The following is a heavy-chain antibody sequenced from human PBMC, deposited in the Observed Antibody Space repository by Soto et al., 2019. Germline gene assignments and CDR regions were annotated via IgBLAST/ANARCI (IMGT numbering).Heavy chain of an antibody. Sequence: GGSLRLSCAASGFTFDDYAMHWVRQAPGKGLEWVSLISWDGGSTYYADSVKGRFTISRDNSKNSLYLQMNSLRTEDSALYYCATEPEMATITGGMDVWGQGTTVTVSS. J-gene: IGHJ6*02. CDR1: GFTFDDYA. CDR3: ATEPEMATITGGMDV. CDR2: ISWDGGST. D-gene: IGHD5-12*01. V-gene: IGHV3-43*01.